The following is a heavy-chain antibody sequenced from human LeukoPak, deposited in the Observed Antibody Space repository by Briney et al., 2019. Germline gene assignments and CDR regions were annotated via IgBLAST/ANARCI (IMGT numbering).Heavy chain of an antibody. V-gene: IGHV3-23*01. J-gene: IGHJ4*02. CDR2: ISGSGGST. D-gene: IGHD4-11*01. CDR1: GFTFSSYA. CDR3: ARDAYRDRYFDY. Sequence: PGGSLRLSCAASGFTFSSYAMSWVRQAPGKGLEWVSAISGSGGSTYYADSVKGRFTISRDNAKNSLYLQMNSLRAEDTAVYYCARDAYRDRYFDYRGQGTLVTVPS.